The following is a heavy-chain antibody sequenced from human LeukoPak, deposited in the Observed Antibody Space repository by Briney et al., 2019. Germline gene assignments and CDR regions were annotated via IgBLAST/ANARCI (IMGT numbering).Heavy chain of an antibody. CDR1: GFTFSEYW. J-gene: IGHJ5*02. CDR2: IKEDGSEK. V-gene: IGHV3-7*03. Sequence: GGSLRLSCAASGFTFSEYWMSWVRQAPGKGLEWVANIKEDGSEKYYVDSVKGRFTISRDNAKNSLYLQMNSLRAEDTAVYYCARGHWFFELWGQGILVTVSS. CDR3: ARGHWFFEL. D-gene: IGHD3-9*01.